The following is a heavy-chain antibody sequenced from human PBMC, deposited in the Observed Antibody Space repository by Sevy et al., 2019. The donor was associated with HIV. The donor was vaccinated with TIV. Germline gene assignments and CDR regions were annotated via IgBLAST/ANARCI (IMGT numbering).Heavy chain of an antibody. Sequence: GGSLRLSCAASGFTFSSYAMSWVRQAPGKGLEWVSAISGSGGSTYYADSVKGRFTISRDNSKNTLYLQMNSLRAEDTAVYYCAYYDSSGYYYAFDYWGQGTLVTVSS. CDR1: GFTFSSYA. V-gene: IGHV3-23*01. CDR3: AYYDSSGYYYAFDY. CDR2: ISGSGGST. D-gene: IGHD3-22*01. J-gene: IGHJ4*02.